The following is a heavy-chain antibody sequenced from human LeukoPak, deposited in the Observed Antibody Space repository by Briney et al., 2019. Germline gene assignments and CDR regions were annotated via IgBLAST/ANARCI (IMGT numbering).Heavy chain of an antibody. CDR3: ARGSPSYGQGGISY. CDR2: ISAYNGNT. J-gene: IGHJ4*02. CDR1: GYTFTGYY. D-gene: IGHD5-18*01. Sequence: HRASVKVSCKASGYTFTGYYMHWVRQAPGQGLEWMGWISAYNGNTNYVQKLQGRVTMTTDTSTSTAYMELRSLRSDDTAVYYCARGSPSYGQGGISYWGQGTLVTVSS. V-gene: IGHV1-18*04.